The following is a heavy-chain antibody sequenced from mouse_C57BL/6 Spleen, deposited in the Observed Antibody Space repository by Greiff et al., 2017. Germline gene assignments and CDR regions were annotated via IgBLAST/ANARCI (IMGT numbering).Heavy chain of an antibody. CDR1: GYAFSSYW. Sequence: VQLQQSGAELVKPGASVKISCKASGYAFSSYWMNWVKQRPGKGLEWIGQIYPGDGDTNYNGKFKGKATLTADKSSSTAYMQLSSLTSEDSAVYFCARSGTGTNYFDDWGQGTTRTVSS. CDR3: ARSGTGTNYFDD. CDR2: IYPGDGDT. J-gene: IGHJ2*01. V-gene: IGHV1-80*01. D-gene: IGHD4-1*01.